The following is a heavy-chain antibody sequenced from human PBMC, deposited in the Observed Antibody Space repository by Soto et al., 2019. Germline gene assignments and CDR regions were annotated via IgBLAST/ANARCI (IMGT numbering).Heavy chain of an antibody. CDR1: GYTFSSYH. CDR3: ARDLPPVDY. J-gene: IGHJ4*02. CDR2: ISAYNGNT. V-gene: IGHV1-18*01. Sequence: QIQLVQSGAXXXKPGASVXVXXXASGYTFSSYHITWVRQAPGQGLEWMGWISAYNGNTNYAQNLQGRVTMTTDPSTSTAYMELRSLRSDDTAVYYCARDLPPVDYWGQGTLVTVSS.